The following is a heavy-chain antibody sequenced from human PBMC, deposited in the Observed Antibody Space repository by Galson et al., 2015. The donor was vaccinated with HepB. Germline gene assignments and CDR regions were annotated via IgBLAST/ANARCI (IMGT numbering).Heavy chain of an antibody. CDR1: GFTFSSYW. D-gene: IGHD1-1*01. J-gene: IGHJ4*02. CDR3: AVNMKRGTSDY. V-gene: IGHV3-23*01. CDR2: IGSSGRT. Sequence: SLRLSCAASGFTFSSYWMNWVRQPPGKGLEWVSGIGSSGRTYYTDSVKGRFTISRDNSKNTVFLQMNSLRAEDTAEYFCAVNMKRGTSDYWGQGTRVTVSS.